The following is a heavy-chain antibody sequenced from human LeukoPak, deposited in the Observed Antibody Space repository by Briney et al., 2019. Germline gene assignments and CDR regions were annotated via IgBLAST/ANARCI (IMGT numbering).Heavy chain of an antibody. D-gene: IGHD2-15*01. J-gene: IGHJ4*02. CDR1: GFTFSSYG. CDR3: ASRSSVAASGPG. CDR2: ISYDGSNK. V-gene: IGHV3-30*03. Sequence: PGGSLRLSCAASGFTFSSYGMHWVRQAPGKGLEWVAVISYDGSNKYYADSVKGRFTISRDNSKNTLYLQMSSLRADDTALYYCASRSSVAASGPGWGQGTLVTVSS.